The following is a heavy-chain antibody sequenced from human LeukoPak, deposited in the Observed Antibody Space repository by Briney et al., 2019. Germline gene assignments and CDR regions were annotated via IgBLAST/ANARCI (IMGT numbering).Heavy chain of an antibody. CDR2: IHYSGST. CDR1: GQSMSGGYF. Sequence: PSETLSLTCTVSGQSMSGGYFWGWIRQPPGKGLEWIGYIHYSGSTHYNPSLKSRVTISVDTSKNQVSLKLRSVTAADTAVYYCARTTEGYAGGPGYSYYYYMDVWGKGTTVTISS. CDR3: ARTTEGYAGGPGYSYYYYMDV. D-gene: IGHD5-12*01. V-gene: IGHV4-61*08. J-gene: IGHJ6*03.